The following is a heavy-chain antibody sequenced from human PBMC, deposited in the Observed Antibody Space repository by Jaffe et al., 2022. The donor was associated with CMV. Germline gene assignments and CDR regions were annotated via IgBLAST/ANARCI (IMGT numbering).Heavy chain of an antibody. V-gene: IGHV4-59*01. Sequence: QVQLQESGPGLVKPSETLSLTCTVSGGSISSYYWSWIRQPPGKGLEWIGYIYYSGSTNYNPSLKSRVTISVDTSKNQFSLKLSSVTAADTAVYYCAREGGNIVVVPAATYYYYYMDVWGKGTTVTVSS. CDR1: GGSISSYY. CDR2: IYYSGST. D-gene: IGHD2-2*01. CDR3: AREGGNIVVVPAATYYYYYMDV. J-gene: IGHJ6*03.